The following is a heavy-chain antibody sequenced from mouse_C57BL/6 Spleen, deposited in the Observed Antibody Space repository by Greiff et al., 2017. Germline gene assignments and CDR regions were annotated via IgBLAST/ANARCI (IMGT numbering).Heavy chain of an antibody. V-gene: IGHV1-64*01. CDR3: AIDWDDFFDY. CDR1: GFTFTSYW. Sequence: QVQLQQPGAELVKPGASVKLSCKASGFTFTSYWMHWVKQRPGQGLEWIGMIHPHSGSTDYNEKFKSKATLTVDKSSSTAYMQPSSLTSEDPAVYYCAIDWDDFFDYWGQGTTLTVSA. D-gene: IGHD2-4*01. CDR2: IHPHSGST. J-gene: IGHJ2*01.